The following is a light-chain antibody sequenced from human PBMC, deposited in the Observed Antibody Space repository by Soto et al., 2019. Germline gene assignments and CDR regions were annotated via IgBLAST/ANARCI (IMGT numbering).Light chain of an antibody. V-gene: IGKV3-20*01. CDR2: GAS. CDR1: QNVNNNY. CDR3: QQYADPPPT. Sequence: EVVLRQSPGTLSLSPGERATLSCRASQNVNNNYLAWYQQKPGQAPRLLIYGASNRATGIPGRFSGSGSGTDFTLTIGRLEPEDFSVFYCQQYADPPPTFRQRTNLQMK. J-gene: IGKJ2*01.